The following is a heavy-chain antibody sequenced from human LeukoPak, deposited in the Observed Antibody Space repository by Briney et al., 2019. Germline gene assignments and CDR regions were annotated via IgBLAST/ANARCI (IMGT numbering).Heavy chain of an antibody. CDR2: ISGSGGST. Sequence: GGSLRLSCAASGFTFSSYAMSWVRQAPGKGLEWVSAISGSGGSTYYADSVKGRFTISRDSAKNSLYLQMNSLRAEDTAVYYCARDWSSHFDYWGQGTLVTVSS. V-gene: IGHV3-23*01. CDR3: ARDWSSHFDY. CDR1: GFTFSSYA. J-gene: IGHJ4*02. D-gene: IGHD3-3*01.